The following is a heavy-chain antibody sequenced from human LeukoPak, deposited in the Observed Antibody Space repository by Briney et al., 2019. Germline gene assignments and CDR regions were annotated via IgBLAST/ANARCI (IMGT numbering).Heavy chain of an antibody. CDR2: IYYSGST. J-gene: IGHJ6*02. Sequence: SGTLSLTCTVSGGTISSYYWSWIRQPPGKGLEWIGYIYYSGSTYYNPSLKSRVTISVDTSKNQFSLKLSSVTATDTAVYYCARDCSSTSCYPGGMDVWGQGTTVTVCS. V-gene: IGHV4-59*12. CDR1: GGTISSYY. D-gene: IGHD2-2*01. CDR3: ARDCSSTSCYPGGMDV.